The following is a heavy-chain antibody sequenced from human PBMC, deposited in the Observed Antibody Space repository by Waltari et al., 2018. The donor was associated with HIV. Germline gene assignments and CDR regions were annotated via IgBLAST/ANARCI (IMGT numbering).Heavy chain of an antibody. CDR2: IKECGREK. V-gene: IGHV3-7*04. D-gene: IGHD3-10*01. CDR1: GFTFSSYW. J-gene: IGHJ4*02. CDR3: ARGGFYGSGSKVN. Sequence: EVQLVESGGGLVQPGGSLRLSCAASGFTFSSYWMSWVRQAPGKGVEWVANIKECGREKYYVDYVNGRFTISRDNAENSLYLQMNGLRAEDTAVYYCARGGFYGSGSKVNWGQGTLVTVSS.